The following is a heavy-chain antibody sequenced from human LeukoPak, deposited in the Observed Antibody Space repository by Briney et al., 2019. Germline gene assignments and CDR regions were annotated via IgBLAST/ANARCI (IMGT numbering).Heavy chain of an antibody. CDR2: ISAHNGNR. D-gene: IGHD3-22*01. Sequence: GASVKVPCKAFGYTFTSYGINWVRQAPGQGLQWMGWISAHNGNRNYAQNLQGRVTVTADTSTSTAYMELRSLRSDDTAVYYCARGSLGSSWFYFDYWGQGTLVTVSS. J-gene: IGHJ4*02. V-gene: IGHV1-18*01. CDR3: ARGSLGSSWFYFDY. CDR1: GYTFTSYG.